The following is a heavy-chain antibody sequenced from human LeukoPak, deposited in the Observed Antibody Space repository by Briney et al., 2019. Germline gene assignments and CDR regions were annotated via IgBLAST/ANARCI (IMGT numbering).Heavy chain of an antibody. V-gene: IGHV3-23*01. CDR3: AKSQYYDILTGNDY. J-gene: IGHJ4*02. CDR1: GFTFGDYY. Sequence: TGGSLRLSCAASGFTFGDYYMSWIRQAPGKGLEWVSAISGSGGSTYYADSVKGRFTISRDNSKNTLYLQMNSLRAEDTAVYYCAKSQYYDILTGNDYWGQGTLVTVSS. D-gene: IGHD3-9*01. CDR2: ISGSGGST.